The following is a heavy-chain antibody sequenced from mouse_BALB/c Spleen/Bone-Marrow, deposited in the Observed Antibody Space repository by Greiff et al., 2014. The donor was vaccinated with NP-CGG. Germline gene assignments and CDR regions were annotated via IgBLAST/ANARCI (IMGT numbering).Heavy chain of an antibody. CDR2: INPYNGAT. D-gene: IGHD2-3*01. Sequence: KISCKASGSSITGYTLTWVKQSHGKNLACIGLINPYNGATSSNQQFKVQATLTIDKSSSTAYMELRSLTSEDSAVDYCARWNDGYSLYYYAMDHWGQGTSGTVSS. J-gene: IGHJ4*01. CDR1: GSSITGYT. V-gene: IGHV1-20*01. CDR3: ARWNDGYSLYYYAMDH.